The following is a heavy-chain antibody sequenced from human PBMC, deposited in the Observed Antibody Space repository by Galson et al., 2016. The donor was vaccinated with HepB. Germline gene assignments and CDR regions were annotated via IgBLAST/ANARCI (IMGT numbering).Heavy chain of an antibody. Sequence: SVKVSCKASGYTFTSYGINWVRQAPGQGLEWMGWISAYNGNTNYEQKLLDRVTMTTDTSTRTAYMELRSLRFDDTAVYYCARFEPTITGMDYYYGMDVWGQGTTVTVSS. CDR3: ARFEPTITGMDYYYGMDV. CDR2: ISAYNGNT. J-gene: IGHJ6*02. D-gene: IGHD1-20*01. CDR1: GYTFTSYG. V-gene: IGHV1-18*04.